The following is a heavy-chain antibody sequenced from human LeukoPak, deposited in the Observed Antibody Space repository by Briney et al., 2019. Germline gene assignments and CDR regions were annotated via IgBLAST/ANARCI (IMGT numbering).Heavy chain of an antibody. D-gene: IGHD2-8*01. CDR2: IYHSGST. Sequence: SETLSLTCTVSGGSISSSSYYWGWIRQPPGKGLEWIGSIYHSGSTYYNPSLKSRVTISVDTSKNQFSLKLSSVTAADTAVYYCARPVGYCTNGVCFKTNWFDPWGQGTLVTVSS. J-gene: IGHJ5*02. V-gene: IGHV4-39*07. CDR3: ARPVGYCTNGVCFKTNWFDP. CDR1: GGSISSSSYY.